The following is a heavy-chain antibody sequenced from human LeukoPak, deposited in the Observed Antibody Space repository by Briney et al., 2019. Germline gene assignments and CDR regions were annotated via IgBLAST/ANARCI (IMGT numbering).Heavy chain of an antibody. CDR3: ARGRGYYDSSGYNDY. CDR1: GYTFTGYY. V-gene: IGHV1-2*04. D-gene: IGHD3-22*01. Sequence: ASVKVSCKASGYTFTGYYMHWVRQAPGQGLEWMGWINPNSGGTNYAQKFQGWVTMTRDTSIGTAYMELSRLRSDDTAVYYCARGRGYYDSSGYNDYWGQGTLVTVSS. J-gene: IGHJ4*02. CDR2: INPNSGGT.